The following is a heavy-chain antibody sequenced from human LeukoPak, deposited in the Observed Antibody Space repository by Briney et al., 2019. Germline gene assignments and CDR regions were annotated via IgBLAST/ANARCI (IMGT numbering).Heavy chain of an antibody. CDR1: GYSFSSHG. Sequence: PGGSLGLSCAVSGYSFSSHGMHWVRQAPGKGLEWVAAIWYDGSQKYYADTVRSRFTVSRDNSKNTLYLQMDSLRAEDTAVYYCARLYGANVGYLDYWGQGTLVTVSS. CDR2: IWYDGSQK. CDR3: ARLYGANVGYLDY. J-gene: IGHJ4*02. D-gene: IGHD4-23*01. V-gene: IGHV3-33*03.